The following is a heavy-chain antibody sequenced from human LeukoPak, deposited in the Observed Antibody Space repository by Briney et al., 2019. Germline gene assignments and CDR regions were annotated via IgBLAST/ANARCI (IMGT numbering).Heavy chain of an antibody. J-gene: IGHJ5*02. CDR2: ISAYNGNT. V-gene: IGHV1-18*01. CDR1: GYTFTSYG. Sequence: ASVKVSCKASGYTFTSYGISWVRQAPGQGLEWMGWISAYNGNTNYAQELQGRVTMTTDTSTSTAYMELRSLRSDDTAVYYCARSYCGGTSCYRDPYNWLDPWGQGTLVTVSS. CDR3: ARSYCGGTSCYRDPYNWLDP. D-gene: IGHD2-2*01.